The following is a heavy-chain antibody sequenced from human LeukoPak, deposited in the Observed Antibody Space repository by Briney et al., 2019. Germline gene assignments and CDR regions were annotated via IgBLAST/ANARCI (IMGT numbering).Heavy chain of an antibody. V-gene: IGHV4-59*08. J-gene: IGHJ4*02. CDR3: ARHGGTLDYFDY. Sequence: SETLSLTCTVSGGSISSYYWSWIRQPPGKGLEWIGYISYGGATSYNPSLKRRVTISADSPKNRFSLRLSSLTAADTALYYCARHGGTLDYFDYWGPGSLVTVSS. D-gene: IGHD1-26*01. CDR1: GGSISSYY. CDR2: ISYGGAT.